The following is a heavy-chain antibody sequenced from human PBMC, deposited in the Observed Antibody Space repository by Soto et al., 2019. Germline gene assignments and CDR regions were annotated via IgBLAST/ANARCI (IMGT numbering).Heavy chain of an antibody. CDR3: ARAYFGIAASFDY. J-gene: IGHJ4*02. D-gene: IGHD6-13*01. CDR1: GGSISSGGYY. Sequence: QVQLQESGPGLVKPSQTLSLTCTVSGGSISSGGYYWSWIRQHPGKGLEWIGCIYYSGSTYYNASLNRRVTIPVDTSKDQFSLKLSSVTAADTAVYYGARAYFGIAASFDYWGQGTLVTVSS. CDR2: IYYSGST. V-gene: IGHV4-31*03.